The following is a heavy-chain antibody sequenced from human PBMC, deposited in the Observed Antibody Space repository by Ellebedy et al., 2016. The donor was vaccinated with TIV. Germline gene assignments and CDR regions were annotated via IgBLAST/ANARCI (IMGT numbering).Heavy chain of an antibody. D-gene: IGHD4-23*01. CDR1: GFTFSNYW. Sequence: GESLKISXAASGFTFSNYWIHWVRQVPGKGLVWVSRINTDASTTNYADSVKGRFTISRDNAKNKLYLQMNSLRADDTAVYYCARSAYYGGKGYYFDSWGQGTLVTVSS. J-gene: IGHJ4*02. CDR2: INTDASTT. V-gene: IGHV3-74*01. CDR3: ARSAYYGGKGYYFDS.